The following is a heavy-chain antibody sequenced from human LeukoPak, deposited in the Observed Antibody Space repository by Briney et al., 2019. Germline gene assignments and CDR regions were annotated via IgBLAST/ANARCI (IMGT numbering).Heavy chain of an antibody. CDR3: ARESFAARWD. J-gene: IGHJ4*02. CDR1: GFTFSRYW. D-gene: IGHD6-6*01. V-gene: IGHV3-7*01. Sequence: GGSLRLSCAGSGFTFSRYWMSWVGQAPGKGREWVANINQDGSEKDYVASVKGRFTISRDNAKNSLYLQMNSLTAEDTAVYYCARESFAARWDWGQGTLVTVSS. CDR2: INQDGSEK.